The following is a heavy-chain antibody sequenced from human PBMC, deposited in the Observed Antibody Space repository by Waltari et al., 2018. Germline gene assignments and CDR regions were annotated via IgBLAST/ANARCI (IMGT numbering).Heavy chain of an antibody. CDR3: ARGDDQRKNGY. V-gene: IGHV4-38-2*01. CDR2: VHPGGNT. CDR1: GSSISSDYY. Sequence: QVQLQESGPGLVKPSETLSLICAVSGSSISSDYYWGWLRQSPGKGLEWIGSVHPGGNTHYNPSLKSRVTISVDTSKNQLSLKVTSVTAADTAVYYCARGDDQRKNGYWGQGTLVTVSS. J-gene: IGHJ4*02. D-gene: IGHD2-15*01.